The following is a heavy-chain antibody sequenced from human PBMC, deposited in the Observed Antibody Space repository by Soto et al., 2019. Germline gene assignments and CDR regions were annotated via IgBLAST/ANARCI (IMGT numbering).Heavy chain of an antibody. Sequence: QVQLVESGGGVVQPGRSLRLSCAASGFTFSSYGMHWVRQAPGKGLEWVAVIWYDGSNKYYADSVKGRFTISRDNSKNTLYLQMNSLRAEDTAVYYCARVGNGWYFDYWGQGNLVTVSS. V-gene: IGHV3-33*01. CDR2: IWYDGSNK. J-gene: IGHJ4*02. CDR1: GFTFSSYG. D-gene: IGHD6-19*01. CDR3: ARVGNGWYFDY.